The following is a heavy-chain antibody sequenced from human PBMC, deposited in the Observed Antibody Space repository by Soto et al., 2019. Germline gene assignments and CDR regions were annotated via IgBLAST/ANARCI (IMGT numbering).Heavy chain of an antibody. CDR3: ARVNVVVVAATPEGFWFDP. CDR1: GGSISSGGYY. CDR2: IYYSGST. D-gene: IGHD2-15*01. V-gene: IGHV4-31*03. Sequence: QVQLQESGPGLVKPSQTLSLTCTVSGGSISSGGYYWSWIRQHPGKGLEWIGYIYYSGSTYYNPSLKSRVTISVNTSKNQFSLKLSSVTAADTAVYYCARVNVVVVAATPEGFWFDPWGQGTLVTVSS. J-gene: IGHJ5*02.